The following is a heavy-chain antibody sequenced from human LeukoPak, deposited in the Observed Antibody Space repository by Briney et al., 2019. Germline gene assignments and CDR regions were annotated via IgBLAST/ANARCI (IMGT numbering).Heavy chain of an antibody. D-gene: IGHD3-10*01. CDR2: IYNSGST. CDR3: ARYGSGTYPRFDY. V-gene: IGHV4-59*08. J-gene: IGHJ4*02. CDR1: GGSISGYY. Sequence: PSETLSLTCTVSGGSISGYYWSWIRQSPGKGLEWIAYIYNSGSTNYNPSLQSRVTISVDTSKNQFSLNLSSVTAADTAVYYSARYGSGTYPRFDYWGQGTLVTVSS.